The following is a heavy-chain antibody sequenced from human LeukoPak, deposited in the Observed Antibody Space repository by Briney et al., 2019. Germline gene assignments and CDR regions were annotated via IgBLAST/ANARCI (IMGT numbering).Heavy chain of an antibody. D-gene: IGHD5-18*01. CDR1: GGSISSSYYY. CDR2: IYYSGST. V-gene: IGHV4-61*05. J-gene: IGHJ4*02. CDR3: ARGGWELWFPFDY. Sequence: PSETLSLTCTVSGGSISSSYYYWGWIRQPPGKGLEWIGYIYYSGSTNYNPSLKSRVTISVNTSKNQFSLKLSSVTAADTAVYYCARGGWELWFPFDYWGQGTLVTVSS.